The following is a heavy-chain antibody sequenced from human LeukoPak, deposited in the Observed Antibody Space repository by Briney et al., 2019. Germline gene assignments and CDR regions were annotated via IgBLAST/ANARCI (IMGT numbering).Heavy chain of an antibody. CDR1: GYTLTELS. CDR3: ARGLKRGYSGYDPGDY. D-gene: IGHD5-12*01. V-gene: IGHV1-69*04. Sequence: ASVKVSCKVSGYTLTELSMHWVRQAPGQGLEWMGRIIPILGIANYAQKFQGRVTITADKSTSTAYMELSSLRSEDTAVYYCARGLKRGYSGYDPGDYWGQGTLVTVSS. J-gene: IGHJ4*02. CDR2: IIPILGIA.